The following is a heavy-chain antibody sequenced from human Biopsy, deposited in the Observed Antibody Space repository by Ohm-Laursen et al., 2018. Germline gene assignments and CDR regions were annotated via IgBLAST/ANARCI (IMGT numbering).Heavy chain of an antibody. CDR1: GGSISSYY. V-gene: IGHV4-59*08. J-gene: IGHJ2*01. D-gene: IGHD1-26*01. CDR3: ARHAPSYSGSYWRYFDL. CDR2: IYYTGST. Sequence: GTLSLTCTVSGGSISSYYWSWIRQPPGKGLEWIRYIYYTGSTNYNPSLKSRVTISVDTSMTHLSLRLTSVTAADTAVYYCARHAPSYSGSYWRYFDLWGRGTLVTVSS.